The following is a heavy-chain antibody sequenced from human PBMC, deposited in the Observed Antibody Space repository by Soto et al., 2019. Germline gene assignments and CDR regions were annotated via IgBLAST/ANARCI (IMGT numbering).Heavy chain of an antibody. CDR2: IYYSGST. V-gene: IGHV4-30-4*01. D-gene: IGHD3-9*01. CDR3: AREIVNYDILTGYYRRGSKGAWFDP. Sequence: PSETLSLTCTVSGGSISSGDYYWSWIRQPPGKGLEWIGYIYYSGSTYYNPSLKSRVTISVDTSKNQFSLKLSSVTAADTAVYYCAREIVNYDILTGYYRRGSKGAWFDPWGQGTLVTVSS. CDR1: GGSISSGDYY. J-gene: IGHJ5*02.